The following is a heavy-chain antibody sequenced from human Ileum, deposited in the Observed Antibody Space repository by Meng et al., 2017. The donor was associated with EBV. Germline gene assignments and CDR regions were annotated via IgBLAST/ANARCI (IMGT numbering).Heavy chain of an antibody. CDR2: ILSGST. Sequence: QVQPPESGPGPVKPSETLSLTCTVSSGSVSSGDYHWSWIRQPPGKGLEWIGYILSGSTNYDPSLTNRVTISVDTSKNHFSLKLTSVTAADTAVYYCAGGRAGYGGYKTWGQGTLVTVSS. CDR1: SGSVSSGDYH. CDR3: AGGRAGYGGYKT. D-gene: IGHD5-12*01. V-gene: IGHV4-61*03. J-gene: IGHJ4*02.